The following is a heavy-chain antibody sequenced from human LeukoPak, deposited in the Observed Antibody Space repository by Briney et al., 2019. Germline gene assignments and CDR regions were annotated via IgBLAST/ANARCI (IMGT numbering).Heavy chain of an antibody. V-gene: IGHV4-59*01. J-gene: IGHJ4*02. Sequence: SGTLSLTCTVSGGSISNYYWIWIRHPPGEGLEWIGYIYYSGTTKYNPSLKSRATISVDTSKNQFSLNLNSVTAADTAVYYCARGAYSSGWYLEYWGQGTLVTVSS. CDR3: ARGAYSSGWYLEY. D-gene: IGHD6-19*01. CDR1: GGSISNYY. CDR2: IYYSGTT.